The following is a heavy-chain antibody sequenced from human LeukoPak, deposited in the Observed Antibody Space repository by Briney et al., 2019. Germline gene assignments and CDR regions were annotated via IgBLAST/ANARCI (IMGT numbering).Heavy chain of an antibody. CDR2: ISYDGSNK. D-gene: IGHD3-22*01. CDR3: AKDFGSSSGYWDDAFDI. CDR1: GFTFSSYG. J-gene: IGHJ3*02. V-gene: IGHV3-30*18. Sequence: GGSLRLSCAASGFTFSSYGMHWVRQAPGKGLEWVAVISYDGSNKYYADSVKGRFTISRDNSKNTLYLQMNSLRAEDTAVYYCAKDFGSSSGYWDDAFDIWGQGTMVTVSS.